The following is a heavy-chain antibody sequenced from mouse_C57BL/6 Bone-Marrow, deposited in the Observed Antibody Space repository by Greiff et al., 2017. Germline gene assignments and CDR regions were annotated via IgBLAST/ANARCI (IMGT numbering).Heavy chain of an antibody. D-gene: IGHD2-4*01. CDR3: TRGSYDYDGYAMDY. CDR1: GFNINDYY. J-gene: IGHJ4*01. V-gene: IGHV14-2*01. CDR2: IDPEDGET. Sequence: EVQLQQSGAELVKPGASVKLSCTASGFNINDYYMHWVKQRTEQGLGWIGRIDPEDGETKYAPKFQGKATITADTSSNTAYLQLSSLTSEDTAVYCGTRGSYDYDGYAMDYWYRGNSVTVSS.